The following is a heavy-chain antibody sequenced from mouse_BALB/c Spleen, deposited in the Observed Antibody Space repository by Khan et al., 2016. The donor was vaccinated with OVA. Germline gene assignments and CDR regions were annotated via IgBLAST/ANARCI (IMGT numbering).Heavy chain of an antibody. D-gene: IGHD2-14*01. V-gene: IGHV1S136*01. CDR3: ARNNRYDVYFDY. CDR1: GYTFTSYV. Sequence: VQLQQSGPELVKPGASVKMSCKASGYTFTSYVIHWMKQKPGQGLEWIGYIYPFNDDTKYNEKFKGKATLTSDKSSSTAYMQLSSLTSEDSAFYYCARNNRYDVYFDYWGQGTTLTVSS. J-gene: IGHJ2*01. CDR2: IYPFNDDT.